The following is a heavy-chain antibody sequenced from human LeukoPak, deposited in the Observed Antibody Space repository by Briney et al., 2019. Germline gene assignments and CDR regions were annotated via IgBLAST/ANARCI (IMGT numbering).Heavy chain of an antibody. CDR1: GYTFTNHD. J-gene: IGHJ4*02. Sequence: ASVKVSCKASGYTFTNHDINWVRQATGQGLEWMGWMNPKSGNSGYAQKFQGRVTMTRDTSISTAYMEVSSLTFEDTAVYFCARGVNAPGTAMVLFDNWGQGTLVTVAS. CDR2: MNPKSGNS. CDR3: ARGVNAPGTAMVLFDN. V-gene: IGHV1-8*01. D-gene: IGHD5-18*01.